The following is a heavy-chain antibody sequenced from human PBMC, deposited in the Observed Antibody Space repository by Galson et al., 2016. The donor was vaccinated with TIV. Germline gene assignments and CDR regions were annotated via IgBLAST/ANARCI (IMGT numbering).Heavy chain of an antibody. CDR1: GNSLDELV. Sequence: SVKVSCKVSGNSLDELVIHSVRQAPGKGLEWMGGYDPEVFKTVYAPRFQGRVTMNADTDRDTAYMELGSLRIDDTAVYYCATVAWFPGLSLDNWGQGTLVSVSS. CDR2: YDPEVFKT. D-gene: IGHD2/OR15-2a*01. V-gene: IGHV1-24*01. CDR3: ATVAWFPGLSLDN. J-gene: IGHJ4*02.